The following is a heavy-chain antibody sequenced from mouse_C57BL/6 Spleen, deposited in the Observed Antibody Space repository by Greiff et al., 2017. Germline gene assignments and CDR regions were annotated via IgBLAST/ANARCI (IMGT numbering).Heavy chain of an antibody. V-gene: IGHV1-80*01. CDR1: GYAFSSYW. D-gene: IGHD4-1*01. J-gene: IGHJ4*01. Sequence: SGAELVKPGASVKISCKASGYAFSSYWMNWVKQRPGKGLEWIGQIYPGDGDTNYNGKFKGKATLTADKSSSTAYMQLSSLTSEDSAVYFCARSGLGRVYAMDYWGQGTSVTVSS. CDR3: ARSGLGRVYAMDY. CDR2: IYPGDGDT.